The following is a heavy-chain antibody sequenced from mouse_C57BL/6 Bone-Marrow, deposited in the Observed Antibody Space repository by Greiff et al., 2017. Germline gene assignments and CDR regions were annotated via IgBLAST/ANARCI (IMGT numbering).Heavy chain of an antibody. CDR2: IWWDDDK. J-gene: IGHJ1*03. V-gene: IGHV8-8*01. Sequence: QVTLKECGPGILQPSQTLSLTCSFSGFSLSTFGMGVGWIRQPSGKGLEWLAHIWWDDDKYYNPALKSRLTISKDTSKNQVFLKIANVDTADTATYYCARIEDYYGSSYEYFDVWGTGTTVTVSS. D-gene: IGHD1-1*01. CDR3: ARIEDYYGSSYEYFDV. CDR1: GFSLSTFGMG.